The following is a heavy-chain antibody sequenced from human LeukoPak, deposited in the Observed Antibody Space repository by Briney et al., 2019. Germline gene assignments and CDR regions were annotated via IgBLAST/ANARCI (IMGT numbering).Heavy chain of an antibody. CDR1: GASFSGYY. CDR2: INHSGST. Sequence: SETLSLTCAVYGASFSGYYWTWIRQPPGKGLEWIGEINHSGSTNCNPSLRSRVTISVDTSKNQFSLKLSSVTAADTAVYYCASTTYYYVTSGYTGNAFDIWGQGTMVTVSS. CDR3: ASTTYYYVTSGYTGNAFDI. J-gene: IGHJ3*02. D-gene: IGHD3-22*01. V-gene: IGHV4-34*01.